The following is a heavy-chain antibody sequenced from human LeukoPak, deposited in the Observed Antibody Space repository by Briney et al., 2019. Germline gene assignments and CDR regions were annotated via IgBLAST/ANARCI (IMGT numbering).Heavy chain of an antibody. CDR1: GFTFSSYW. CDR2: IWYDGSNK. Sequence: GGSLRLSCAASGFTFSSYWMSWVRQAPGKGLEWVAVIWYDGSNKYYADSVKGRFTISRDNSKNTLYLQMNSLRAEDTAMYYCARDRGVSYFDYWGQGTQVTVSS. D-gene: IGHD3-10*01. CDR3: ARDRGVSYFDY. J-gene: IGHJ4*02. V-gene: IGHV3-33*08.